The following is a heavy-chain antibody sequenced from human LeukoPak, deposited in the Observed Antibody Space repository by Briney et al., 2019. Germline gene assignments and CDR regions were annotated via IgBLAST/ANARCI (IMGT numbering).Heavy chain of an antibody. J-gene: IGHJ3*02. CDR3: AEEANDAFDI. CDR1: GYTFTSYA. V-gene: IGHV1-45*02. Sequence: SVKVSCKASGYTFTSYAMHWVRQPPGQALEWMGWITPFNGNTNYAQKFQDRVTITRDRSMSTAYMELSSLRSEDTAMYYCAEEANDAFDIWGQGTMVTVSS. CDR2: ITPFNGNT.